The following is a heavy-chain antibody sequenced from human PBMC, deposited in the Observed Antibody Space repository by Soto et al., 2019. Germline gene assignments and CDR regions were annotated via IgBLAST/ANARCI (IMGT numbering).Heavy chain of an antibody. CDR2: VYYTGST. D-gene: IGHD2-21*02. CDR1: GASIRSTDYY. J-gene: IGHJ5*02. CDR3: VRTARQGAVAPHWFDR. Sequence: SETLSLTCTVSGASIRSTDYYWSWIRQAPGKGLEWIGYVYYTGSTYYSPSLMSRLTISVDTSKNQFSLKLTSVTAAETAVYYCVRTARQGAVAPHWFDRWGQGTQVTVSS. V-gene: IGHV4-30-4*01.